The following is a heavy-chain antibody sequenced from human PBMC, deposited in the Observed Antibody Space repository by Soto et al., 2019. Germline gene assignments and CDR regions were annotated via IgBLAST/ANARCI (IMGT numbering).Heavy chain of an antibody. CDR2: VYYTGST. D-gene: IGHD2-21*02. CDR1: GASIRSTDYY. J-gene: IGHJ5*02. CDR3: VRTARQGAVAPHWFDR. Sequence: SETLSLTCTVSGASIRSTDYYWSWIRQAPGKGLEWIGYVYYTGSTYYSPSLMSRLTISVDTSKNQFSLKLTSVTAAETAVYYCVRTARQGAVAPHWFDRWGQGTQVTVSS. V-gene: IGHV4-30-4*01.